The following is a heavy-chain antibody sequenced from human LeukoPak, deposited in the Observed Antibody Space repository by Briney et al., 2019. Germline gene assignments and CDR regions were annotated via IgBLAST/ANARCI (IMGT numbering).Heavy chain of an antibody. CDR2: ISDTGGRT. V-gene: IGHV3-23*01. CDR1: GITLSNYG. CDR3: AKRGVVIRVILGGFYKEGYFFDS. J-gene: IGHJ4*02. Sequence: PTGGSLRLSCAVSGITLSNYGMTWVRQAPGKGLEWVAGISDTGGRTNYADSVKGRFTIYRDNPKHTLYLQMNSLRAEDTAVYFCAKRGVVIRVILGGFYKEGYFFDSWGQGALVTVSS. D-gene: IGHD3-22*01.